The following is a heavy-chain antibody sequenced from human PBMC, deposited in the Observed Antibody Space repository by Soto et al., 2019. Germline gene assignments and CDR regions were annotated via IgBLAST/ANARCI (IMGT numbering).Heavy chain of an antibody. J-gene: IGHJ4*02. CDR2: IGTAGDT. D-gene: IGHD3-3*01. CDR3: AASRTRDDFWSGYHHFDY. CDR1: GFTFSSYD. Sequence: PGGSLRLSCAASGFTFSSYDMHWVLQATGKGLEWVSAIGTAGDTYYPGSVKGRFTISRENAKNSLYLQMNSLRAGDTAVYYCAASRTRDDFWSGYHHFDYWGQGTLVTVSS. V-gene: IGHV3-13*01.